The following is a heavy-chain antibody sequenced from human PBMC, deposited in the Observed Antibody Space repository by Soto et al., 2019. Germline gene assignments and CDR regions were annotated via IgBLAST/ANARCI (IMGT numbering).Heavy chain of an antibody. D-gene: IGHD3-9*01. V-gene: IGHV1-18*01. Sequence: QLQLVQSGAEVKKPGASVKVSCKASGYTFTSYGISWVRQAPGQGLEWMGWISAYNGNTNYAQKLQGRVTMTTDTSTSTAYMELRSLRSDDTAVYYCARDRPYYDILTGYYGDYYYYGMDVWGQGTTVTVSS. CDR3: ARDRPYYDILTGYYGDYYYYGMDV. CDR1: GYTFTSYG. CDR2: ISAYNGNT. J-gene: IGHJ6*02.